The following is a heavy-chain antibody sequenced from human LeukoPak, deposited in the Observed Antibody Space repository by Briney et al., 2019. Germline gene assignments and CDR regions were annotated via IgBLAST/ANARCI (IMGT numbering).Heavy chain of an antibody. CDR2: MHSNGNT. CDR3: VRLRQEFTDRAYYFNF. CDR1: GGSISSDY. Sequence: SETLSLTCTVSGGSISSDYWSWIRQPPGKGLEYIGFMHSNGNTNYNPSLKSRVTMSIDTSKNQFSLRLSSVTAADTAVYYCVRLRQEFTDRAYYFNFWGQGNLVTVSS. D-gene: IGHD2-8*02. V-gene: IGHV4-4*09. J-gene: IGHJ4*02.